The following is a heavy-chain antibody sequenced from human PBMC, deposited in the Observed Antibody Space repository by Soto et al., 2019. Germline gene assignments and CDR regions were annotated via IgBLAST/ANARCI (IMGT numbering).Heavy chain of an antibody. CDR3: ARLQGIPY. Sequence: PGESLKISCKASGYRFTTYWVGWVRQVPGKGLEWMGIIFPGDSDTRYSPSFQGQVTISADKSINTAYLQWNSLKASDTATYYCARLQGIPYWGQATLVSVSS. V-gene: IGHV5-51*01. D-gene: IGHD5-18*01. J-gene: IGHJ4*02. CDR1: GYRFTTYW. CDR2: IFPGDSDT.